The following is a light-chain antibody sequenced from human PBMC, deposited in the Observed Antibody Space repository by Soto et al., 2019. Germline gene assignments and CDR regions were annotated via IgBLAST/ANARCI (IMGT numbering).Light chain of an antibody. V-gene: IGLV2-14*01. J-gene: IGLJ1*01. Sequence: QSVRTQPASVSGSPGQPIAVPCTGTRSDVGGYAYVSWYQLHPGKAPKLMVFEVNNRPSGVSYRFSGPKSVNTASLTISGLQAEDEADYFCSSYSSSTAYLFGTGTKLTVL. CDR2: EVN. CDR1: RSDVGGYAY. CDR3: SSYSSSTAYL.